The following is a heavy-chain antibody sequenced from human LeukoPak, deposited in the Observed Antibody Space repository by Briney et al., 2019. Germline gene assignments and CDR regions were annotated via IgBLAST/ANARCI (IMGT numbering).Heavy chain of an antibody. CDR1: GFTFSSYW. J-gene: IGHJ4*02. Sequence: AGGSPRLSCAASGFTFSSYWMYWVRQAPGKGLVWVSRINNDGSSTSYADSYADSVKGRFTISRDNAKNTLYLQMNSLRAEDTAVYYCARDGSSWSFDYWGQGTLVTVSS. CDR2: INNDGSST. D-gene: IGHD6-13*01. CDR3: ARDGSSWSFDY. V-gene: IGHV3-74*01.